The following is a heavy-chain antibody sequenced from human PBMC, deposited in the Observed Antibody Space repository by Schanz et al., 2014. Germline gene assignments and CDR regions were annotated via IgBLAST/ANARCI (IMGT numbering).Heavy chain of an antibody. CDR3: AKVRYSSGWRGDYFDE. V-gene: IGHV3-23*04. Sequence: EVQLVESGGGLVQPGGSLRLSCAASTFTFSSDWMSWVRQAPGGGLEWVSAISGSGGSTYYADSVKGRFTISRDNSKNTLYLQMNSLRAEDTAVYYCAKVRYSSGWRGDYFDEWGQGTLVTVAS. CDR2: ISGSGGST. D-gene: IGHD6-25*01. CDR1: TFTFSSDW. J-gene: IGHJ4*02.